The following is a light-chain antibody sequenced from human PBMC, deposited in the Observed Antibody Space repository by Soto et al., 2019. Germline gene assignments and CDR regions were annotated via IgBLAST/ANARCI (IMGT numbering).Light chain of an antibody. CDR3: QSYDSGVV. Sequence: NFMLTQPHSVSESPGKTVTISCTRSSGSIASNYVQWYQQRPGSSPTTVIYEDNQRPSGVPDRFSGSIDSSSNSASLTLSGLKTEDEADYYCQSYDSGVVFGGGTKLTVL. CDR1: SGSIASNY. V-gene: IGLV6-57*01. J-gene: IGLJ2*01. CDR2: EDN.